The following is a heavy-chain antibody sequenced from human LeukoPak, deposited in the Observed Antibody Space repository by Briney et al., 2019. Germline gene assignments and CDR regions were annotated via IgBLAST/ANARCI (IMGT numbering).Heavy chain of an antibody. V-gene: IGHV3-21*04. D-gene: IGHD3-10*01. Sequence: PGGSLRLSCAASGFTFNTYSMNWVRQAPGKGLEWVSYISGGSSFTYYVDSVKGRFTISRDNAKNSLYLQMNSLRAEDTAVYYCARDSGSGSYYIWGQGTLVTVSS. CDR2: ISGGSSFT. CDR3: ARDSGSGSYYI. J-gene: IGHJ4*02. CDR1: GFTFNTYS.